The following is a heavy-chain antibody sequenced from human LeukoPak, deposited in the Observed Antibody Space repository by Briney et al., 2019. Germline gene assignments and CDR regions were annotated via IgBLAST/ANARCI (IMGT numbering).Heavy chain of an antibody. J-gene: IGHJ6*03. D-gene: IGHD3-3*01. V-gene: IGHV3-48*04. CDR1: GFTFSSYS. Sequence: GGSLRLSCAASGFTFSSYSMNWVRQAPGKGLGWVSYISSSSSTIYYADSVKGRFTISRDNAKNSLYLQMNSLRAEDTAVYYCARDLGAVLRFLEWLPLNMDVWGKGTTVTVYS. CDR3: ARDLGAVLRFLEWLPLNMDV. CDR2: ISSSSSTI.